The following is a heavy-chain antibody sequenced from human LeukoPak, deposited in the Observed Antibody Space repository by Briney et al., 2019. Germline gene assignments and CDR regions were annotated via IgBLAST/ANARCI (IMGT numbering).Heavy chain of an antibody. V-gene: IGHV3-66*04. D-gene: IGHD4-23*01. J-gene: IGHJ4*02. CDR1: GLTVSSY. CDR2: IYSGGSI. Sequence: GGSLRLSCAASGLTVSSYMSCVRQAPGKGLEWVSVIYSGGSIYYADSVKGRFTISRDKSKNTLYLQMNSLRAEDTAVYYCARPPYGGVDYWGQGTLVTVSS. CDR3: ARPPYGGVDY.